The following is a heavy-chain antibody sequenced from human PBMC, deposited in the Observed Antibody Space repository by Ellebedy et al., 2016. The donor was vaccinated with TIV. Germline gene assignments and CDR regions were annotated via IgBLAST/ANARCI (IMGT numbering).Heavy chain of an antibody. J-gene: IGHJ4*02. Sequence: GESLKISXAASEFTFSSYAMHWVRQAPGKGLEWVAVISYDGSNKYYADSVKGRFTISRDNSKNTLYLQMNSLRAEDTAVYYCAKDIRSSGRGIPDYWGQGTLVTVSS. CDR1: EFTFSSYA. D-gene: IGHD2-15*01. V-gene: IGHV3-30-3*01. CDR3: AKDIRSSGRGIPDY. CDR2: ISYDGSNK.